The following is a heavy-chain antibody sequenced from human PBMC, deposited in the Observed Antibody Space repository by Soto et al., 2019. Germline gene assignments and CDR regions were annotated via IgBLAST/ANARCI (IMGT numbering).Heavy chain of an antibody. Sequence: SXRLSCSASGFTFGSYAMSGFRQAPGKGLEWVSSMNGGGGSTYYAESVQGRFTISRDNSKNTLYLQMNSLRVEDTAVYYCAKKSEIAVPRYYFDLWGQGTLVTVSS. D-gene: IGHD2-21*01. CDR1: GFTFGSYA. V-gene: IGHV3-23*01. J-gene: IGHJ4*02. CDR2: MNGGGGST. CDR3: AKKSEIAVPRYYFDL.